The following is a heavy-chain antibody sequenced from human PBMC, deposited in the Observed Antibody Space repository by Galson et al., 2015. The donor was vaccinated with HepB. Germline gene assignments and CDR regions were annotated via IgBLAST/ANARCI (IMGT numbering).Heavy chain of an antibody. CDR1: GFTFSGYA. CDR3: ARAWFGELLSYHFDY. V-gene: IGHV3-30*04. J-gene: IGHJ4*02. D-gene: IGHD3-10*01. CDR2: VSYDGSNK. Sequence: SLRLSCAASGFTFSGYAMHWVHQAPGKGLDWVAIVSYDGSNKYYADSVKGRFTISRDNSKNTLHLQMNSLRVEDTAVYYCARAWFGELLSYHFDYWGQGALVTVSS.